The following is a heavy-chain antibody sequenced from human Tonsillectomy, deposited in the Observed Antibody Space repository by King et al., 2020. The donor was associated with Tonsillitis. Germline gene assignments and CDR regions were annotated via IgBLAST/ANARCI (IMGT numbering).Heavy chain of an antibody. CDR1: GFTFTMHG. CDR2: ISHVGDDE. CDR3: AKSGDFYDNTGYLDQ. Sequence: VQLVESGGGVVQPGRSLRLTCAASGFTFTMHGMHWVRQAPGKGLEWVAVISHVGDDEHYADSVKGRFTISRDNSNNTVYLQMHSLRAEDTAVYYCAKSGDFYDNTGYLDQWGLGTLVTVSS. V-gene: IGHV3-30*18. J-gene: IGHJ4*02. D-gene: IGHD3-22*01.